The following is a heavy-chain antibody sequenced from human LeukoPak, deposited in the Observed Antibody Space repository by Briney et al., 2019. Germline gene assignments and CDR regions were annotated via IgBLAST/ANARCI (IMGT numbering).Heavy chain of an antibody. CDR1: GGSISSSRYY. J-gene: IGHJ4*02. CDR3: ARADYGDSKVFDY. V-gene: IGHV4-39*01. D-gene: IGHD4-17*01. CDR2: IYYSGST. Sequence: TSETLSLTCTVSGGSISSSRYYWGWIRQPPGKGLEWIGSIYYSGSTYYNPSLKSRVTISVDTSKNQFSLKLSSVTAADTAVYYCARADYGDSKVFDYWGQGTLVTVSS.